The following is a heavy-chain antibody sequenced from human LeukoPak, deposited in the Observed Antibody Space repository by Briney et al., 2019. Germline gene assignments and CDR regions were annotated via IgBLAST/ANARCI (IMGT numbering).Heavy chain of an antibody. CDR1: GFTFSSYS. V-gene: IGHV3-21*03. Sequence: GGSLRLSCAASGFTFSSYSMNWVRQAPGKGLEWVSSISSGSSYIYYADSVKGRFTISRDNAKNSLYLQMNSLRAEDTAVYYCARSKYSSGWYPFRYWGQGTLVTVSS. CDR2: ISSGSSYI. D-gene: IGHD6-19*01. CDR3: ARSKYSSGWYPFRY. J-gene: IGHJ4*02.